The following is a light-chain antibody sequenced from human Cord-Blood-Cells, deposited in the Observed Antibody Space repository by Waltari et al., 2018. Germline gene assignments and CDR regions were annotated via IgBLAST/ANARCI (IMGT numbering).Light chain of an antibody. J-gene: IGLJ1*01. CDR3: SSYTSSSTLV. CDR2: DVS. CDR1: SSDVGGYNY. Sequence: QSALTQPASVSGPPGQSITIPCTGTSSDVGGYNYVSWYQQHPGKAPKRMIYDVSNRPSGVSNRFSGSKSGNTASLTISGLQAEDEADYYCSSYTSSSTLVFGTGTKVTVL. V-gene: IGLV2-14*03.